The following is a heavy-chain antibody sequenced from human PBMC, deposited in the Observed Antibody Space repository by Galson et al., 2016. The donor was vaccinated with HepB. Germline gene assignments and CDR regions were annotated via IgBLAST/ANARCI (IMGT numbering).Heavy chain of an antibody. D-gene: IGHD3-3*01. CDR3: ARAEEDFWNGYYRPNYFDS. Sequence: TLSLTCIVSGGSIRSGDSFWSWIRQPPGMGLEWIGYFYDSGSIHYNPSLRSRVVIPVDTSKNHFSLKLTSVTAADTAVYYCARAEEDFWNGYYRPNYFDSWGQGALVTVSS. CDR1: GGSIRSGDSF. V-gene: IGHV4-30-4*01. CDR2: FYDSGSI. J-gene: IGHJ4*02.